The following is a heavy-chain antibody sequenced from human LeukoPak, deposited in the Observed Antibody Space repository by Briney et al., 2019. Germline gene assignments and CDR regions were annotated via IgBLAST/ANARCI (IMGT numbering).Heavy chain of an antibody. J-gene: IGHJ6*03. CDR2: IYSGGSA. D-gene: IGHD6-13*01. CDR1: GFTVSSNY. Sequence: GGSLRLSCAASGFTVSSNYTSWVRQAPGKGLEWVSVIYSGGSAYYADSVKGRFTISRDNSKNTLYLQMNSLRSDDTAVYYCARAAAANYYYYYYMDVWGKGTTVTVSS. CDR3: ARAAAANYYYYYYMDV. V-gene: IGHV3-53*05.